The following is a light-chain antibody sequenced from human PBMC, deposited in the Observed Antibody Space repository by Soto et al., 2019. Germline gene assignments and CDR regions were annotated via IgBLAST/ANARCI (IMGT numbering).Light chain of an antibody. J-gene: IGLJ1*01. V-gene: IGLV2-8*01. CDR2: EVT. Sequence: QSVLAQPPPASGSPGQSVTISCTGTSSDVGGYNFVSWYQQHPGKAPKLIIYEVTKRPSGVPDRFSGSKSGNTASLTVSGLQAEDEADYYCSSYSGTNNYVFGTGTKVTVL. CDR1: SSDVGGYNF. CDR3: SSYSGTNNYV.